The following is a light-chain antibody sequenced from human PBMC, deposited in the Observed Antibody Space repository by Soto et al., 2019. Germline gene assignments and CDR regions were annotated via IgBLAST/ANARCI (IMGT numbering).Light chain of an antibody. CDR3: QQYNSYWT. CDR1: QSISSW. J-gene: IGKJ1*01. Sequence: DIQMTQSPSTLSASVGDRVTITCRASQSISSWLAWYQQKPGKAPKLLIYDASSLESGVPSRFSGSGSGTEFTLTIISLQPDDFATYYCQQYNSYWTFCQGTKVEIK. V-gene: IGKV1-5*01. CDR2: DAS.